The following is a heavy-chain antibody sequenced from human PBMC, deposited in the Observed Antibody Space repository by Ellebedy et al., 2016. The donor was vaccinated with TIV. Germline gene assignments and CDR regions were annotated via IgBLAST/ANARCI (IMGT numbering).Heavy chain of an antibody. CDR3: AKANYIWGNYRPDRY. CDR1: GFTFSTYG. CDR2: ISYDGSNK. J-gene: IGHJ4*02. Sequence: GESLKISCAASGFTFSTYGMHWVRQAPGKGLEWVAVISYDGSNKYYTDSVKGRFTISRDNSKNTLYLQMNFLRAEDTAVYYCAKANYIWGNYRPDRYWGQGTLVTVSS. D-gene: IGHD3-16*02. V-gene: IGHV3-30*18.